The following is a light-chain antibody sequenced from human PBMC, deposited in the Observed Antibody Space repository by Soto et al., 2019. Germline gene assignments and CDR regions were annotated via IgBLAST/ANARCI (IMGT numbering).Light chain of an antibody. V-gene: IGKV3-20*01. J-gene: IGKJ1*01. CDR2: DTS. Sequence: EIVFTQSPDTLSLSPVERATLSCRASQSVPNSRLAWYQQKPGQAPSLVISDTSIRATGIPDRFSGSGSGTDFSLIIGRLEPEDFAVXXXQQYGASPWTLGQGTKVDI. CDR1: QSVPNSR. CDR3: QQYGASPWT.